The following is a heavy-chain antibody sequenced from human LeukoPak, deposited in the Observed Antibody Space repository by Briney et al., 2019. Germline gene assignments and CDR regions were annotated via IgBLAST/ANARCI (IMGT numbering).Heavy chain of an antibody. Sequence: SETLSLTCTVSGGSISSYYWSWIRQPPGKGLEWIGYIYYTGSTGYNPSLKSRVTISVDTSKNQFSLKLSSVTAADTAVYYCARDRMRVGFGGFDPWGQGTLVTVSS. CDR2: IYYTGST. J-gene: IGHJ5*02. CDR1: GGSISSYY. V-gene: IGHV4-59*01. CDR3: ARDRMRVGFGGFDP. D-gene: IGHD3-16*01.